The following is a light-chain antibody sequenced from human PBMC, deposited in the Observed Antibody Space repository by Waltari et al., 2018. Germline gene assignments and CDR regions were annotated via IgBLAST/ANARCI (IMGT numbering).Light chain of an antibody. CDR2: DVS. CDR1: SRDVGFYNY. CDR3: NSYSGSSSWV. J-gene: IGLJ3*02. V-gene: IGLV2-14*01. Sequence: QSALTQPTSVSGSPGQSITISCTGTSRDVGFYNYVSWYQQYPGKVPQLLIYDVSDRPARVSRRFSGSKSGNTASLTISGLQADDEADYYCNSYSGSSSWVFGGGTKLTVL.